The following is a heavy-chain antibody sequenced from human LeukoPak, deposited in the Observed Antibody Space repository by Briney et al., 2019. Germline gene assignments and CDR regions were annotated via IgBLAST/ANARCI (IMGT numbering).Heavy chain of an antibody. V-gene: IGHV1-18*01. CDR2: ISAYNGST. CDR1: GYTFTSYG. Sequence: GASVKVSCKASGYTFTSYGISWVRQAPGQGLEWMGWISAYNGSTNYAQKLQGRVTMTTDTSTSTAYMELRSLRSDDTAVYYCARVRFLEWLCAWFDPWGQGTLVTVSS. J-gene: IGHJ5*02. CDR3: ARVRFLEWLCAWFDP. D-gene: IGHD3-3*01.